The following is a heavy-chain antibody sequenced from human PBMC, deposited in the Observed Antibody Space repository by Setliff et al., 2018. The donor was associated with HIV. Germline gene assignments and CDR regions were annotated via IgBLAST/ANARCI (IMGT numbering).Heavy chain of an antibody. CDR2: IIPSFDIT. J-gene: IGHJ6*03. V-gene: IGHV1-69*10. CDR1: GGTFNTYD. CDR3: ARDGDSRDGRLYHYYYMDV. Sequence: ASVKVSCKASGGTFNTYDISWVRQAPGQGLEWMGGIIPSFDITNYAQKFRGRLTMSTDTSTGTAYMELWSLRSDDTAVYYCARDGDSRDGRLYHYYYMDVWGEGTTVTVSS. D-gene: IGHD1-26*01.